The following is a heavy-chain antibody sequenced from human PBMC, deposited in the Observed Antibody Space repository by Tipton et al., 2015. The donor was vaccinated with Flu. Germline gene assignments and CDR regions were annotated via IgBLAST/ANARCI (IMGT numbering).Heavy chain of an antibody. Sequence: TLSLTCTVSGGSIKTSGYYWSWIRQQPGKGLEWIGDIYHSGSSDYNPSLKSRVSISVDTSKNQFSLESTSVTAADTAVYYCARRDYTNYVSDPKSWFDPWGQGTLVAVSS. CDR3: ARRDYTNYVSDPKSWFDP. V-gene: IGHV4-31*03. D-gene: IGHD4-11*01. CDR2: IYHSGSS. CDR1: GGSIKTSGYY. J-gene: IGHJ5*02.